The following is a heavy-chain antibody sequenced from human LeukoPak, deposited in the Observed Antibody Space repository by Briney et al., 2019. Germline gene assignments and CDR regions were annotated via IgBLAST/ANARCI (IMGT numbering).Heavy chain of an antibody. CDR1: GYTFTSYY. D-gene: IGHD3-10*01. CDR3: AREWGPGSSWYFDF. J-gene: IGHJ4*02. CDR2: INSGDGGT. V-gene: IGHV1-46*01. Sequence: ASVKVSCKASGYTFTSYYMHWVRQAPGQGLEWMGAINSGDGGTTLPQKFQGRVTLARDTSTSTLYMELSSLRSEDTAIYYCAREWGPGSSWYFDFWGQGTLVTVSS.